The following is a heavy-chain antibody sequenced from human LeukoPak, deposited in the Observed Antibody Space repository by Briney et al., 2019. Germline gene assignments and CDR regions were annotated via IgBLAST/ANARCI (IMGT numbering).Heavy chain of an antibody. V-gene: IGHV3-72*01. Sequence: GGSLRLSCAASEFTISDHYMDWVRQAPGKGLEWVGRTSNKADSYTTYYAASVKGRFTISRDDSKNLLYLQVKSLKAEDTAVYYCTRHYFSDWGQGTLVTVSS. CDR1: EFTISDHY. D-gene: IGHD2-15*01. CDR2: TSNKADSYTT. J-gene: IGHJ4*02. CDR3: TRHYFSD.